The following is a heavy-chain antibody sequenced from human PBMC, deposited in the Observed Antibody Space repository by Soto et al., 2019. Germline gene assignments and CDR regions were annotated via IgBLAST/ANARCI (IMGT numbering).Heavy chain of an antibody. Sequence: SVKVSCKASGGTFSSYAISWVRQAPGQGLEWMGGIIPIFGTANYAQKFQGRVTITADESTSTAYMELSSLRSEDTAVYYCARAMVIGDGYKYWYFDLWGRGTLVTVSS. CDR1: GGTFSSYA. J-gene: IGHJ2*01. D-gene: IGHD5-12*01. V-gene: IGHV1-69*13. CDR3: ARAMVIGDGYKYWYFDL. CDR2: IIPIFGTA.